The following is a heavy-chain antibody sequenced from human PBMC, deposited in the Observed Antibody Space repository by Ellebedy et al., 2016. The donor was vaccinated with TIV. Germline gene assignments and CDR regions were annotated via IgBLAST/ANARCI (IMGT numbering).Heavy chain of an antibody. CDR1: GFTFSSYG. V-gene: IGHV3-30*03. D-gene: IGHD6-13*01. J-gene: IGHJ6*02. Sequence: GGSLRLSCAASGFTFSSYGMHWVRQAPGKGLEWVAVISYDGSNKYYADSVKGRFTISRDNAKNSLYLQMNSLIAEDTAVFYCAREGAAAVQKGRYLYAMDVWGQGTTVTVSS. CDR3: AREGAAAVQKGRYLYAMDV. CDR2: ISYDGSNK.